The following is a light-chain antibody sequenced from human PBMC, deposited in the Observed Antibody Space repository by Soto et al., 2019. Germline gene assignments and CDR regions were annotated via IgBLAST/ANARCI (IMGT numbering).Light chain of an antibody. V-gene: IGLV2-23*02. CDR1: SSDVGSYNL. CDR2: EVS. Sequence: QSVLTQPASVSGSPGQSITISCTGTSSDVGSYNLVSWYQHHPGKAPELMIYEVSKRPSGVSNRFSGSKSGNTASLTISGLQAEDEADYYCCSYAGGSTYVFGTGTQLTVL. CDR3: CSYAGGSTYV. J-gene: IGLJ7*01.